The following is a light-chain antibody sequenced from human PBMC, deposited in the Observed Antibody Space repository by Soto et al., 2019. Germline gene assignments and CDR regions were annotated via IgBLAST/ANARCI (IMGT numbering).Light chain of an antibody. Sequence: EIVLTQSPATLSLSPGERATLSCRASQSINRHLAWYRQKPGQAPRLLIYDASNRATGIPARFSGSGSGTDFTLTISSLEPEDFGVYYCQQRRNWPPVTFGGGTKVDI. CDR3: QQRRNWPPVT. J-gene: IGKJ4*01. CDR2: DAS. V-gene: IGKV3-11*01. CDR1: QSINRH.